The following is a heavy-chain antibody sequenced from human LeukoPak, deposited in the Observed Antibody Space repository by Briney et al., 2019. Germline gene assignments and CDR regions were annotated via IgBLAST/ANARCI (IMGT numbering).Heavy chain of an antibody. J-gene: IGHJ4*02. CDR1: GYPFTSYY. D-gene: IGHD4-23*01. Sequence: ASVKVSCKASGYPFTSYYMHWVRQAPGQGLEWMGIINPSGGSTSYAQKFQGRVTMTRDMSTSTVYMELSSLRSEDTAVYYCARVYGGNGMGDYWGQGTLVTVSS. CDR3: ARVYGGNGMGDY. CDR2: INPSGGST. V-gene: IGHV1-46*01.